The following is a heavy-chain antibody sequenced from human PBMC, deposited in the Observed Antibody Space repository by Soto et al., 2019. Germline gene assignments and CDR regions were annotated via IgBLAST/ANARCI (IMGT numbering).Heavy chain of an antibody. CDR2: IYSGGST. D-gene: IGHD6-6*01. Sequence: VGSLRLSCAASGFTVSSNYMSWVRQAPGKGLEWVSVIYSGGSTYYADSVKGRFTISRDNSKNTLYLQMNSLRAEDTAVYYCARGRSMSSPHYYYYGMDVWGQGTTVTVSS. CDR1: GFTVSSNY. J-gene: IGHJ6*02. V-gene: IGHV3-53*01. CDR3: ARGRSMSSPHYYYYGMDV.